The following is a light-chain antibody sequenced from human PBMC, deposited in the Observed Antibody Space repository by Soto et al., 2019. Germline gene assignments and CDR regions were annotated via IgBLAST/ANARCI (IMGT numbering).Light chain of an antibody. V-gene: IGKV3-11*01. CDR1: QSVSSN. Sequence: EIVMTQSPATLSVSPGERATLSCRASQSVSSNLAWYQQKPGQAPRLLIYDASNRATGIPARFSGSGSGTDFTLTISSLEPEDFAVYYCQQRSNWPPMITFGQGTRLEIK. CDR3: QQRSNWPPMIT. J-gene: IGKJ5*01. CDR2: DAS.